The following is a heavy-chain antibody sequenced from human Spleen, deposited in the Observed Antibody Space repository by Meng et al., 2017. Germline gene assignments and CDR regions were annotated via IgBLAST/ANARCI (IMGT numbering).Heavy chain of an antibody. Sequence: QVPLQEWGAGLLKPSETLSLTCVVSGGSFSDYYWSWIRQPPGKGLEWIGEINHSGSTNYNPSLESRATISVDTSQNNLSLKLSSVTAADTAVYYCARGAGPTDSYFDHWGQGTLVTVSS. CDR1: GGSFSDYY. J-gene: IGHJ4*02. V-gene: IGHV4-34*01. CDR2: INHSGST. CDR3: ARGAGPTDSYFDH. D-gene: IGHD4-17*01.